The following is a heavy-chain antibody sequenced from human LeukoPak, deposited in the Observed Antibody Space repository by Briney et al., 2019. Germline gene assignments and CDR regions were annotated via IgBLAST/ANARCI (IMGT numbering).Heavy chain of an antibody. D-gene: IGHD2-15*01. Sequence: GGSLRLSCAASGFTFSSNWMSWVRQAPGQELEWLANINQDESEKYYVDSVKGRFTISRDNAKNSLYLQMNSLRAEDTARYYCVKGYCSGATCYRNGFDIWGQGTMVTVSS. CDR2: INQDESEK. J-gene: IGHJ3*02. V-gene: IGHV3-7*01. CDR1: GFTFSSNW. CDR3: VKGYCSGATCYRNGFDI.